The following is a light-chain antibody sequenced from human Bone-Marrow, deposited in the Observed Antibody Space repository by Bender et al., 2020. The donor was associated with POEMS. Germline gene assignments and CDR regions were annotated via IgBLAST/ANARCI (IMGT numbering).Light chain of an antibody. CDR1: SSDVGGYNY. J-gene: IGLJ1*01. Sequence: QSALTQPPSASGSPGQSVTISCAGTSSDVGGYNYVSWYQQHPGKAPKLMIYDVSKRPSGVPHRFSASKSGNTASLTISDLQAEDEADYYCCSYAGSDQVVFGSGTKVTVL. CDR3: CSYAGSDQVV. CDR2: DVS. V-gene: IGLV2-8*01.